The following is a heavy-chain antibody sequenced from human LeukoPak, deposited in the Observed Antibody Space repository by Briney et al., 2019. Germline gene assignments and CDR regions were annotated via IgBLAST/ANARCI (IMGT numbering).Heavy chain of an antibody. CDR3: ARVPNYGDRDSYGMDV. V-gene: IGHV3-30-3*01. CDR1: GFTFSSYE. Sequence: GGSLRLSCAASGFTFSSYEMNWVRQAPGKGLEWVAVISYDGSNKYYADSVKGRFTISRDNSKNTLYLQMNSLRAEDTAVYYCARVPNYGDRDSYGMDVWGQGTTVTVSS. J-gene: IGHJ6*02. D-gene: IGHD4-17*01. CDR2: ISYDGSNK.